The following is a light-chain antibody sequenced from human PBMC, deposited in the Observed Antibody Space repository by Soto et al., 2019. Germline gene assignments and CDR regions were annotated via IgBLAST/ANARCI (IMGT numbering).Light chain of an antibody. Sequence: QSALTQPASVSGSPGQSITISCAGTSSDVGAYNYVSWYQQHPGKAPKLVIYEVGDRPSGVSNRFSGSKSGNTASLTISGLQAEDEADYYCASYTSSSTSVIFGRGTKLTVL. CDR3: ASYTSSSTSVI. CDR2: EVG. V-gene: IGLV2-14*01. CDR1: SSDVGAYNY. J-gene: IGLJ2*01.